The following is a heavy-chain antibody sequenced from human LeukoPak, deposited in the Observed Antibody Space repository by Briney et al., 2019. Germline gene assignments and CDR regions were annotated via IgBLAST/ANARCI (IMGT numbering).Heavy chain of an antibody. V-gene: IGHV1-2*02. CDR3: ARELGETSGMGY. CDR1: GYTFTGYY. J-gene: IGHJ4*02. D-gene: IGHD1-26*01. Sequence: ASVKVSCKASGYTFTGYYMHWVRQAPGQGLEWMGWINPNSGGTNYAQKFQGRVTMTRDTSISTAYMELSRLRADDTAVYYCARELGETSGMGYWGQGTLVTVSS. CDR2: INPNSGGT.